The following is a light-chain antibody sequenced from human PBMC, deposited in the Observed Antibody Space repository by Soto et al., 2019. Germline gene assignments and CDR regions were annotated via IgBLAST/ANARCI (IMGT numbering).Light chain of an antibody. V-gene: IGKV1-5*01. J-gene: IGKJ1*01. CDR2: DAS. CDR3: QQYETFSGT. Sequence: DIQVTQSPSTLSASVGARVPITCRASQSINAWLAWYQQKPGEAPKLLIYDASALPRGVPSRFSGSGSGTKFTLTIASLQPDDFATYYCQQYETFSGTFGPGTKVDI. CDR1: QSINAW.